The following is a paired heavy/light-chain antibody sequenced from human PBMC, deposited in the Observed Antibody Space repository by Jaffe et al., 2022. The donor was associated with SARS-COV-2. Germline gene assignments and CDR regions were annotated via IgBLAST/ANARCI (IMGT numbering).Heavy chain of an antibody. J-gene: IGHJ6*02. CDR1: GFSLSNARMG. D-gene: IGHD2-15*01. CDR2: IFSNDEK. Sequence: QVTLKESGPVLVKPTETLTLTCTVSGFSLSNARMGVSWIRQPPGKALEWLAHIFSNDEKSYSTSLKSRLTISKDTSKSQVVLTMTNMDPVDTATYYCARLGYCSGGSCYPTYYYGMDVWGQGTTVTVSS. CDR3: ARLGYCSGGSCYPTYYYGMDV. V-gene: IGHV2-26*01.
Light chain of an antibody. CDR1: SSNIGSNT. CDR2: SNN. CDR3: AAWDDSLNASYV. J-gene: IGLJ1*01. V-gene: IGLV1-44*01. Sequence: QSVLTQPPSASGTPGQRVTISCSGSSSNIGSNTVNWYQQLPGTAPKLLIYSNNQRPSGVPDRFSGSKSGTSASLAISGLQSEDEADYYCAAWDDSLNASYVFGTGTKVTVL.